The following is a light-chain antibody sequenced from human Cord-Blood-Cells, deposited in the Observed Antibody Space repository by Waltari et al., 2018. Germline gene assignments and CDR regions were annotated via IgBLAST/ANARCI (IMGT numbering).Light chain of an antibody. CDR1: QSISSY. CDR2: AAS. Sequence: DIQMTQSQSSLSASVGDRVTIPCRASQSISSYLNWYQQKPGKAPKLLIYAASSLQSGVPSRFSGSGSGTDFTLTISSLQPEDFATYYCQQSYSTPRWTFGQGTKVEIK. V-gene: IGKV1-39*01. CDR3: QQSYSTPRWT. J-gene: IGKJ1*01.